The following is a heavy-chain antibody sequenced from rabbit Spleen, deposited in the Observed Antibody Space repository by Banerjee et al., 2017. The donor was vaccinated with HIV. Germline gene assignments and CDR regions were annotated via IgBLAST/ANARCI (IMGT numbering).Heavy chain of an antibody. V-gene: IGHV1S45*01. CDR3: ARDGAGSSYFNL. D-gene: IGHD8-1*01. CDR2: VWTGSSGDT. CDR1: GFSFSSSYW. J-gene: IGHJ4*01. Sequence: EESGGDLVKPEGSLTLTCTASGFSFSSSYWICWVRQALGKGLEWIACVWTGSSGDTYYASWAKGRFTISKTSSTTVTLQMTSLTAADTATYFCARDGAGSSYFNLWGQGTLVTVS.